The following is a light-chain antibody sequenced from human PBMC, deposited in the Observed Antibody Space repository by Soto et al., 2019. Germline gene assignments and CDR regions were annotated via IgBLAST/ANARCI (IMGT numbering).Light chain of an antibody. CDR1: NNDIGGYTY. CDR3: SSYSRSINYV. CDR2: EVN. Sequence: QSVLTQPPSASVSPGQSVTISGTGSNNDIGGYTYVSWYQQLPGKAPKLIIYEVNKRPSGIPDRFSGSKSGNTASLTVSGLQPEDEAEYFCSSYSRSINYVFGTGTKVTVL. V-gene: IGLV2-8*01. J-gene: IGLJ1*01.